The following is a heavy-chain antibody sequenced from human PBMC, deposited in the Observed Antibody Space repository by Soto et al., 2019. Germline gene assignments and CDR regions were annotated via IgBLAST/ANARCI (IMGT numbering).Heavy chain of an antibody. D-gene: IGHD1-20*01. J-gene: IGHJ6*02. V-gene: IGHV3-21*01. CDR2: ISSSSSSNYI. CDR1: GFTFSSYT. Sequence: EVQLVESGGGLVKPGGSLRLSCEASGFTFSSYTMNWVRQAPGKGLEWVSSISSSSSSNYIYYADSVKGRFTISRDNAKNSLYLQMNNLRAEDTAVYYCARETGSYNWNDGLMDVWGQGTTVTVSS. CDR3: ARETGSYNWNDGLMDV.